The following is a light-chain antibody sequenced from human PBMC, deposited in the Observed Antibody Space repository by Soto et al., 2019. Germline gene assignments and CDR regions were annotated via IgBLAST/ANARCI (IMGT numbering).Light chain of an antibody. CDR3: QQCAHAPLT. V-gene: IGKV3-20*01. CDR1: QTVSKNY. Sequence: EIVLTQSPGTLSLSPGESATLSCRASQTVSKNYLAWYQQRPGQAPRLLFYDAFNRATGVPDRFSGSGSGTDFTLTISRLEPEDFAVYYCQQCAHAPLTFGQGTKVEIK. CDR2: DAF. J-gene: IGKJ1*01.